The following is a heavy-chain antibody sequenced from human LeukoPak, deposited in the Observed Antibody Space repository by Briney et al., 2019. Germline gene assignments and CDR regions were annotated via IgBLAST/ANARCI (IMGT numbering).Heavy chain of an antibody. J-gene: IGHJ4*02. V-gene: IGHV3-48*03. CDR2: IGSSGSTI. CDR3: ALLAVASDFDY. CDR1: GFPFSVYE. Sequence: GGSLRLSCAVSGFPFSVYEMNWVRQAPGKGLEWVSNIGSSGSTIYYADSVEGRFSISRDNAKSSLYLQMNSLRVEDTAVYYCALLAVASDFDYWGQGALVTVSS. D-gene: IGHD6-19*01.